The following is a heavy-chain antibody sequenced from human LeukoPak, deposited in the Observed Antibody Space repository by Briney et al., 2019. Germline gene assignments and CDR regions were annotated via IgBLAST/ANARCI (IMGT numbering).Heavy chain of an antibody. CDR1: GGSISSYY. V-gene: IGHV4-59*12. J-gene: IGHJ4*02. Sequence: PSETLSLTCTVSGGSISSYYWSWIRQPPGKGLEWIGYIYYSGSTNYNPSLKSRITISVDNSRSQFSLKLTSVTAADTAVYFCLRIYCSSTSCHYFDYWGQGTLVTVSS. D-gene: IGHD2-2*01. CDR2: IYYSGST. CDR3: LRIYCSSTSCHYFDY.